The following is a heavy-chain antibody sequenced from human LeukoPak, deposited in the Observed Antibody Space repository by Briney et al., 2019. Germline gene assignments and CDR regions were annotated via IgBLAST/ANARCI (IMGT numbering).Heavy chain of an antibody. V-gene: IGHV3-33*06. CDR2: IWFDGRNK. CDR1: GFTFSNYA. D-gene: IGHD4-17*01. CDR3: AKGTTPYTAVYYYYMDV. J-gene: IGHJ6*03. Sequence: GGPLRLSCAASGFTFSNYAMHWVRQAPGKGLEWVALIWFDGRNKYSADSVKDRFTISRDNSKHTLYLQMNSLRAEDTAVYYCAKGTTPYTAVYYYYMDVWGKGTTVTVSS.